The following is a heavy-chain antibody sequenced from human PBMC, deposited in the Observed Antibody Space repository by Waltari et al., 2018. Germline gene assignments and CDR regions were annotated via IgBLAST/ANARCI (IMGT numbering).Heavy chain of an antibody. D-gene: IGHD1-26*01. Sequence: QVQLVVSGGGVVQPGRSMRLSCAASGFTFRSYGMHWVRQAPGKGLEWVAVIGYDGSNKYYADSVKGRFTISRDNSKNTLYLQMNSLRAEDTAVYYCARASDLYYYMDVWGKGTTVTVSS. CDR2: IGYDGSNK. CDR1: GFTFRSYG. J-gene: IGHJ6*03. CDR3: ARASDLYYYMDV. V-gene: IGHV3-33*01.